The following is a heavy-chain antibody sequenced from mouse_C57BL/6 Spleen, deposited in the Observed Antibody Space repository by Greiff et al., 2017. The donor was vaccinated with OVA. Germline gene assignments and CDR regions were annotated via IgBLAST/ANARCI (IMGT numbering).Heavy chain of an antibody. CDR3: ARGRDYDVH. J-gene: IGHJ3*01. V-gene: IGHV1-59*01. Sequence: QVQLKQPGAELVRPGTSVKLSCKASGYTFTSYWMHWVKQRPGQGLEWIGVIDPSDSYTNYNQKFKGKATLTVDTSSSTAYMQLSSLTSEDSAVYYCARGRDYDVHWGQGTLVTVSA. CDR1: GYTFTSYW. CDR2: IDPSDSYT. D-gene: IGHD2-4*01.